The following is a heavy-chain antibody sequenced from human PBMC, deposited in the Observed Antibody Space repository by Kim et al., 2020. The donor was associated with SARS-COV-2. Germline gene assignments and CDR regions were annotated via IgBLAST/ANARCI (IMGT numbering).Heavy chain of an antibody. D-gene: IGHD2-2*01. J-gene: IGHJ3*02. CDR3: ARDRGIVVVPAAPDAFDI. CDR2: IIPIFGTA. V-gene: IGHV1-69*13. Sequence: SVKVSCKASGGTFSSYAISWVRQAPGQGLEWMGGIIPIFGTANYAQKFQGRVTITADESTSTAYMELSSLRSEDTAVYYCARDRGIVVVPAAPDAFDIWGQGTMVTVSS. CDR1: GGTFSSYA.